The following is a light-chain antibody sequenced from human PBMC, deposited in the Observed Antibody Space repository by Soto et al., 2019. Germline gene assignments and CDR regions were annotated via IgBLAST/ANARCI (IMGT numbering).Light chain of an antibody. V-gene: IGKV2-30*01. CDR3: MQGVCWPPGRA. CDR1: RSLLYSDGNTY. J-gene: IGKJ1*01. CDR2: KVS. Sequence: DVVMTQSPLSLPVTLGQPASISCRSSRSLLYSDGNTYLNWFQQRPGQPPRRLIYKVSNRDSGGPVRFSGSGSGTDFTLKISRVEAEDVGVYYCMQGVCWPPGRAFGQGTRVEIK.